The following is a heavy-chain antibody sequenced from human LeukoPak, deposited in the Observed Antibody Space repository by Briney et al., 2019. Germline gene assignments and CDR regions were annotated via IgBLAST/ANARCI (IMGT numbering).Heavy chain of an antibody. CDR3: ARGGDCSSTSCYFGYYGMDV. Sequence: SETLSLTCTGSGGSISSYYWSWIRQPPGKGLEWIGYIYYSGNTNYNPSLKSRVTISVDTSKNQFSLKVSSVSDADTAVYYCARGGDCSSTSCYFGYYGMDVWGQGTTVTVSS. CDR2: IYYSGNT. CDR1: GGSISSYY. J-gene: IGHJ6*02. V-gene: IGHV4-59*01. D-gene: IGHD2-2*01.